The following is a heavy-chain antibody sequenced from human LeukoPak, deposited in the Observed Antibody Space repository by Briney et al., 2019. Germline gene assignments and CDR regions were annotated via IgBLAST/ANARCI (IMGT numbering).Heavy chain of an antibody. V-gene: IGHV3-7*01. D-gene: IGHD2-2*02. CDR2: IKRDGSEK. J-gene: IGHJ4*02. Sequence: GGSLRLSCAASGFTFSTYWMSWVRRAPGKGLEWVANIKRDGSEKYYVDSVKGRFTISRDNAKNSLYLQMNSLRAEDTAVYHCARIVDLSLPAAILFDYWGQGTLVTVSS. CDR1: GFTFSTYW. CDR3: ARIVDLSLPAAILFDY.